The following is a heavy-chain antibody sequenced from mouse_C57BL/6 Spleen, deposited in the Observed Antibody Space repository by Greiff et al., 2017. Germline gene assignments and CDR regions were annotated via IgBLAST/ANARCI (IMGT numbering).Heavy chain of an antibody. J-gene: IGHJ1*03. D-gene: IGHD1-1*01. V-gene: IGHV1-61*01. CDR1: GYTFTSYW. CDR3: ARDYGSSYVSYWYFDV. Sequence: VQLQQSGAELVRPGSSVKLSCKASGYTFTSYWMDWVKQRPGQGLEWIGNIYPSDSETHYNQKFKDKATLTVDKSSSTAYMQLSSLTSEDSAVYYCARDYGSSYVSYWYFDVWGTGTTVTVSS. CDR2: IYPSDSET.